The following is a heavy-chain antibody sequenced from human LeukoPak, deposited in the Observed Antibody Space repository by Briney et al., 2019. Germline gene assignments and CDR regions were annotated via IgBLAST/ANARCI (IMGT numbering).Heavy chain of an antibody. Sequence: PGGSLRLSCAASGFTFSSHWMSWVRQAPGKGLEWVANIKQDGDEKYYVGSVKGRFTISRDNAKNSLYLQMNSLRAEDTAVYYCARDRNSDSTPGGPYFDYWGQGTLVTVSS. CDR2: IKQDGDEK. J-gene: IGHJ4*02. CDR3: ARDRNSDSTPGGPYFDY. CDR1: GFTFSSHW. V-gene: IGHV3-7*01. D-gene: IGHD3-22*01.